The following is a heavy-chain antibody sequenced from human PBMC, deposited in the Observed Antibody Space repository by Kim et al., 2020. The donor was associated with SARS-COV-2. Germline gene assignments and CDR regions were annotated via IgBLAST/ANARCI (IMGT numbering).Heavy chain of an antibody. J-gene: IGHJ6*02. CDR2: IYYSGST. CDR3: AGQDIVVVPAAMPAWGYYYYGMDV. CDR1: GGSISSYY. V-gene: IGHV4-59*01. D-gene: IGHD2-2*01. Sequence: SETLSLTCTVSGGSISSYYWSWIRQPPGKGLEWIGYIYYSGSTNYNPSLKSRVTISVDTSKNQFSLKLSSVTAADTAVYYCAGQDIVVVPAAMPAWGYYYYGMDVWGQGTTVTVSS.